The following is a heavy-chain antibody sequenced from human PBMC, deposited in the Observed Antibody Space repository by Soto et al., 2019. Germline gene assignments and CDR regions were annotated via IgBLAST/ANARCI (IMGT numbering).Heavy chain of an antibody. CDR3: ARVRGGYYPPGS. J-gene: IGHJ5*02. D-gene: IGHD1-26*01. V-gene: IGHV3-11*01. Sequence: QVQLVESGGGLVKPGGSLRLSCAASGFTFSDYYISWIRQAPGKGLEWLAYISSSGTTIYYADSVQGRFIVSRDNAKNSLYLPMNSLRAEDTAVYYCARVRGGYYPPGSWGQGTLVTVSS. CDR2: ISSSGTTI. CDR1: GFTFSDYY.